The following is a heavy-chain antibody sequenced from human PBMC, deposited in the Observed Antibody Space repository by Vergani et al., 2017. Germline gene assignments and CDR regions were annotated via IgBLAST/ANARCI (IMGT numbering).Heavy chain of an antibody. J-gene: IGHJ6*03. V-gene: IGHV4-31*03. CDR3: ARQKDYYIDV. CDR1: GAHVGSGGYY. CDR2: IYYSGTT. Sequence: QVQLQESGPGLVKASQTLALTCSVSGAHVGSGGYYWSRVRQRPGMGLDWICYIYYSGTTYYNPSLESRLTISLDTSENHLSLKLTSVTAADTAVYYCARQKDYYIDVWGKGATVTVS.